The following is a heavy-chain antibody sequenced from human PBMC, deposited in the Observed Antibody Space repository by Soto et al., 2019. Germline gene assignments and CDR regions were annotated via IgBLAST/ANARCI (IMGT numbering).Heavy chain of an antibody. CDR2: IIPILGRA. CDR3: ARDPHSTGWYHLDY. J-gene: IGHJ4*02. CDR1: GGNFSSYS. Sequence: ASVTVSCQASGGNFSSYSISWVRQAPGQGLEWMGRIIPILGRANYAQKFQGRVTISADKSTNTAYMELSSLRSEDTAVYYCARDPHSTGWYHLDYWGQGTLVTVSS. V-gene: IGHV1-69*04. D-gene: IGHD6-19*01.